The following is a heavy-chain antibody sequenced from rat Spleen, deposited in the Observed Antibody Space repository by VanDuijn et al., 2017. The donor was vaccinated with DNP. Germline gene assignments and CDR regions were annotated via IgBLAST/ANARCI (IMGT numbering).Heavy chain of an antibody. CDR1: GYSITSNY. D-gene: IGHD1-4*01. J-gene: IGHJ2*01. CDR2: INYSGAT. CDR3: ARTSGFDC. Sequence: EVQFQESGPGLVKSSQSLSLTCSVTGYSITSNYWAWIRKFPGNKMEWMGYINYSGATAYNPSLRSRISITRDTSKNQFFLQLNSVTTEDTATYYCARTSGFDCWGQGVMVTVSS. V-gene: IGHV3-1*01.